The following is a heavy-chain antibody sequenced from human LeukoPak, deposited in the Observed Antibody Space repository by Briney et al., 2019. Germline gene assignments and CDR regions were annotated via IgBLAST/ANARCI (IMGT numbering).Heavy chain of an antibody. Sequence: GGSLRLSCAASGFTFSSYSMNWARQAPGKGLEWVSSISSSSSYIYYADSVKGRFTISRDNAKNSLYLQMNSLRAEDTAVYYCARDDYYYDSSGYSAGEDYWGQGTLVTVSS. CDR1: GFTFSSYS. V-gene: IGHV3-21*01. D-gene: IGHD3-22*01. CDR2: ISSSSSYI. CDR3: ARDDYYYDSSGYSAGEDY. J-gene: IGHJ4*02.